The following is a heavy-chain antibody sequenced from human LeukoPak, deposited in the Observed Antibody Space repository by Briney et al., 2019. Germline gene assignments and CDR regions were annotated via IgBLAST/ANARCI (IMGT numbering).Heavy chain of an antibody. CDR1: GYTLTGYY. CDR2: INPSSGGT. Sequence: GASVKVSCKSSGYTLTGYYMHWVRQAPGQGLEWMGWINPSSGGTNYAQKFQGRVTMTRDTSISTAYMELSRLRSDDTAVYFCARGRFYSDYWGQGTLVTVSS. CDR3: ARGRFYSDY. J-gene: IGHJ4*02. V-gene: IGHV1-2*02.